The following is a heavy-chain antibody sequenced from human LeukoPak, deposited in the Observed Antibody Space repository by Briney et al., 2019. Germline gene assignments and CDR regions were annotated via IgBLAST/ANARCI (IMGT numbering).Heavy chain of an antibody. J-gene: IGHJ4*02. CDR2: IDPSDSYT. D-gene: IGHD3-22*01. CDR1: GYSFTSYW. V-gene: IGHV5-10-1*01. Sequence: GESLKISCKGSGYSFTSYWISWVRQMPGKGLEWMGRIDPSDSYTNYSPSFQGHATISADKSISTAYLQWSSLKASDTAMYYCARSVDYYDSSGTDYWGQGTLVTVSS. CDR3: ARSVDYYDSSGTDY.